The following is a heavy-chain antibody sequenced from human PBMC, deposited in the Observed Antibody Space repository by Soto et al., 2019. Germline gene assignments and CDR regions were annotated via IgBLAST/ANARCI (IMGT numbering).Heavy chain of an antibody. CDR3: TTDVREHDYSNYEFDY. J-gene: IGHJ4*02. D-gene: IGHD4-4*01. CDR2: IKSKTDGGTT. Sequence: GGSLRLSCAASGFTFSNAWMNWVRQAPGKGLEWVGRIKSKTDGGTTDYAEPVKGRFTISTENSKNTLYLQMNSLKTEDTAVYYCTTDVREHDYSNYEFDYWGQGTLVTVSS. CDR1: GFTFSNAW. V-gene: IGHV3-15*07.